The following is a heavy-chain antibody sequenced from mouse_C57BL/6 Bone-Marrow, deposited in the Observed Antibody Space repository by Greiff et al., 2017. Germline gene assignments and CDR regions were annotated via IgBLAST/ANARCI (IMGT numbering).Heavy chain of an antibody. CDR3: ARRGNSLRRGAWFAY. Sequence: VQLQQSGAELARPGASVKLSCKASGYTFTSYGISWVKQRTGQGLEWIGEIYPRSGNTYYNEKFKGKATLTADKSSSTAYMELRSLTSEDSAVYFCARRGNSLRRGAWFAYWGQGTLVTVSA. CDR2: IYPRSGNT. V-gene: IGHV1-81*01. J-gene: IGHJ3*01. D-gene: IGHD2-12*01. CDR1: GYTFTSYG.